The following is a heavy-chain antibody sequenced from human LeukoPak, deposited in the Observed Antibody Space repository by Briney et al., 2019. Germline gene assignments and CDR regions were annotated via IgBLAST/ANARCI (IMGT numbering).Heavy chain of an antibody. CDR2: VYYTGST. CDR3: ARRTTVTPNWFDP. J-gene: IGHJ5*02. V-gene: IGHV4-59*08. CDR1: GGPISSYQ. Sequence: PSETLSLTCTVSGGPISSYQWSWIRQPPGKGLEWIGYVYYTGSTNYNPSLKSRVTISRDTSKNQFSLKLSSVTAADTAVYYCARRTTVTPNWFDPWGQGTLVTVSS. D-gene: IGHD4-17*01.